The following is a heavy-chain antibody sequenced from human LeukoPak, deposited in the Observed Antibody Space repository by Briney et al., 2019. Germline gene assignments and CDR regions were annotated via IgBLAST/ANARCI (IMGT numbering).Heavy chain of an antibody. V-gene: IGHV4-38-2*01. CDR3: ARATIDGYNYFDY. Sequence: SETLSLTCAVSGYSISSGTYWGWIRQPPGKGLEWIGSIHHSGATYYKPSLKSRVTMSLDTSKNQFSLRLGSVTAADTAVYYCARATIDGYNYFDYWGQGTLVTVSS. CDR2: IHHSGAT. CDR1: GYSISSGTY. J-gene: IGHJ4*02. D-gene: IGHD5-24*01.